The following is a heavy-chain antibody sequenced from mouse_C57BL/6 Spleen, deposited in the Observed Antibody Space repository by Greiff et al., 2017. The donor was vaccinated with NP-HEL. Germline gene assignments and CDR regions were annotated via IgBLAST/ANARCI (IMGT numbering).Heavy chain of an antibody. J-gene: IGHJ1*03. CDR3: ARRYYDYDYWYCDV. Sequence: VQLKESGGDLVKPGGSLKLSCAASGFTFSSYGMSWVRQTPDKRLEWVATISSGGSYTYYPDSVKGRFTISRDNAKNTLYLQLSSLKSEDTAMDYCARRYYDYDYWYCDVWGTGTTVTVSS. CDR2: ISSGGSYT. V-gene: IGHV5-6*01. CDR1: GFTFSSYG. D-gene: IGHD2-4*01.